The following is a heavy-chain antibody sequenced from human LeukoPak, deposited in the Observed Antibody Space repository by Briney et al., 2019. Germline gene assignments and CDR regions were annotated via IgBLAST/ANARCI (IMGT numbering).Heavy chain of an antibody. Sequence: ASVKVSCKASGYTFTSYDINWVRQATGQGLEWMGWMNPNSGNTGYAQKFQGRVTMTRNTSISTAYMELSSLRSEDTAVYYCARGYYASGSHCCHMDVWGKGTTITVS. CDR2: MNPNSGNT. V-gene: IGHV1-8*01. CDR3: ARGYYASGSHCCHMDV. CDR1: GYTFTSYD. J-gene: IGHJ6*03. D-gene: IGHD3-10*01.